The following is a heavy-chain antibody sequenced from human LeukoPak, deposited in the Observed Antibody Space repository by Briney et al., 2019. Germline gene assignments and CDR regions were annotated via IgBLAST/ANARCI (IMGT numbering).Heavy chain of an antibody. V-gene: IGHV1-69*04. D-gene: IGHD4-17*01. CDR2: IIPILGIA. Sequence: SVKVSCKASGGTFSSYAMSWVRQAPGQGLEWMGRIIPILGIANSAQKFQGRVTITADRSTITAYMELSSLRSEDTAVYYCARGAHMDYGEYPGDLEAFDIWAQGTIVTVSS. J-gene: IGHJ3*02. CDR3: ARGAHMDYGEYPGDLEAFDI. CDR1: GGTFSSYA.